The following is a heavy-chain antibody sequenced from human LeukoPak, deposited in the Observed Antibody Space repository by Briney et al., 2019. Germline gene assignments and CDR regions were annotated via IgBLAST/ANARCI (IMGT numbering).Heavy chain of an antibody. CDR1: GGTFSSYA. J-gene: IGHJ5*02. CDR3: ARGDYGDYRDES. D-gene: IGHD4-17*01. V-gene: IGHV1-69*06. Sequence: ASVKVSCKASGGTFSSYAISWVRQAPGQGLEWMGGIIPIFGTANYAQKFQGRVTITADKSTSTAYMELSSLRSEDTAVYYCARGDYGDYRDESWGQGTLVTVSS. CDR2: IIPIFGTA.